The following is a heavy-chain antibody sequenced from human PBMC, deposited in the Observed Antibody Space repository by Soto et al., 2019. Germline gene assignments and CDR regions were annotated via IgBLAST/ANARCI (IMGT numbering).Heavy chain of an antibody. CDR3: ASSIN. CDR2: IWYDGSNK. Sequence: GGSLRLSCAASGFTVSSNYMSWVRQAPGKGLDWVGVIWYDGSNKDYAESVKGRFTISRDNSKNMLYLQMNSLRADDTAVYYCASSINWGQGTLVTVSS. J-gene: IGHJ4*02. CDR1: GFTVSSNY. V-gene: IGHV3-33*08.